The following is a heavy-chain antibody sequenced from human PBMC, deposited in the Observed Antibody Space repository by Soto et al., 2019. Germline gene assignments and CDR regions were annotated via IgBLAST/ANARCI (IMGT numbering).Heavy chain of an antibody. CDR1: GFTFSSYS. CDR2: ISSSSSYI. Sequence: GGSLRLSCAASGFTFSSYSMNWVRQAPGKGLEWVSSISSSSSYIYYADSVKGRFTISRDNAKNSLYLQMNSLRAEDTAVYYCAREGIAAADMYNWFDPWGQGTLVTVSS. J-gene: IGHJ5*02. CDR3: AREGIAAADMYNWFDP. V-gene: IGHV3-21*01. D-gene: IGHD6-13*01.